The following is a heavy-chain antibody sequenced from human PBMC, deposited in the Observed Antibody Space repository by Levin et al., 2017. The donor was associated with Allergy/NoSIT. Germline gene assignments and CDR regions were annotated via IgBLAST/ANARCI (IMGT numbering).Heavy chain of an antibody. Sequence: PGESLKISCTGSGFTFGDYAMSWVRQAPGKGLEWVGFIRNKAHGGTTEYAASVKGILTISRDDSKSIAYLQMNSLKTEDTAVYFCARGGPPNYDYNWGSYRDGYFDYWGQGTLVTVSS. CDR1: GFTFGDYA. CDR2: IRNKAHGGTT. V-gene: IGHV3-49*04. CDR3: ARGGPPNYDYNWGSYRDGYFDY. J-gene: IGHJ4*02. D-gene: IGHD3-16*02.